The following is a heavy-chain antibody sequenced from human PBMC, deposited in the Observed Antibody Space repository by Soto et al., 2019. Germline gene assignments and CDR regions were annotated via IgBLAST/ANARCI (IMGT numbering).Heavy chain of an antibody. Sequence: SATLSLTCSVAGVSIGSTSYCWCWIRQPPGKGLECVGTMYYDGSTHYNPSLKSRVTISVDTSKNQFSLKLSSVTAADTAVYYCARRWGRTFDYWGQGTLVTVS. D-gene: IGHD7-27*01. CDR1: GVSIGSTSYC. V-gene: IGHV4-39*07. CDR2: MYYDGST. J-gene: IGHJ4*02. CDR3: ARRWGRTFDY.